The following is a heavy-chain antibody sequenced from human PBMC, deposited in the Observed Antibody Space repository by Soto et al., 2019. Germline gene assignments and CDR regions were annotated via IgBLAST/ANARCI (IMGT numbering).Heavy chain of an antibody. CDR2: IVVGSGNT. J-gene: IGHJ4*02. D-gene: IGHD5-12*01. V-gene: IGHV1-58*01. CDR3: AAAVVTYSGYDLAFDY. CDR1: GFTFTSSA. Sequence: SVKVSCKASGFTFTSSAVQCVRQARGQRLEWIGWIVVGSGNTNYAQKFQERVTITRDMSTSTAYMELSSLRSEDTAVYYCAAAVVTYSGYDLAFDYWGQGTLVTVSS.